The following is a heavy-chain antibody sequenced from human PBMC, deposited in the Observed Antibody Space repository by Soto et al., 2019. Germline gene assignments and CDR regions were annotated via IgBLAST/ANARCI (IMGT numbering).Heavy chain of an antibody. CDR1: GFTFSSYA. Sequence: EVQLLESGGGLVQPGGSLRLSCAASGFTFSSYAMSWVRQAPGKGLEWVSAISGSGGSTYYADSVKGRFTISRDNSKNTLYLQMNSLRAEDTAVYCCAKVDSSSWSLSPPYGMDVWGQGTTVTVSS. CDR3: AKVDSSSWSLSPPYGMDV. J-gene: IGHJ6*02. V-gene: IGHV3-23*01. CDR2: ISGSGGST. D-gene: IGHD6-13*01.